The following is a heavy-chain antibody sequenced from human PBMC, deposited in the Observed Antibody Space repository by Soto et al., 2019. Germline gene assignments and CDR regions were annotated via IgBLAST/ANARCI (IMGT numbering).Heavy chain of an antibody. Sequence: GGSLRLSCAASGFSFSSHAMSWVRQAPGKGLEWVSIISSSGGTTYYADSVKGRFIISRDNSKNTMYLQMNSLRPEDTAVYYCTREGNGYKYYFDYWGQGTLVTVSS. CDR2: ISSSGGTT. V-gene: IGHV3-23*01. D-gene: IGHD5-12*01. CDR3: TREGNGYKYYFDY. J-gene: IGHJ4*02. CDR1: GFSFSSHA.